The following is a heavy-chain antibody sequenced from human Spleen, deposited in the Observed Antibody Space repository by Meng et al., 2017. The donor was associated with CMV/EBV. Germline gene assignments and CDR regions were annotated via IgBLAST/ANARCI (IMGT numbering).Heavy chain of an antibody. CDR2: INPRSGGA. CDR1: GYSFTGYQ. CDR3: ARDPLFYNSDSNWFDP. Sequence: GESLKISCKASGYSFTGYQIHWVRQAPGQGLEWLGCINPRSGGAKYAQKFQGRVTMTRDTTFSTAYMELSGLRSDDTAVYYCARDPLFYNSDSNWFDPWGQGTLVTVSS. J-gene: IGHJ5*02. V-gene: IGHV1-2*02. D-gene: IGHD3-10*01.